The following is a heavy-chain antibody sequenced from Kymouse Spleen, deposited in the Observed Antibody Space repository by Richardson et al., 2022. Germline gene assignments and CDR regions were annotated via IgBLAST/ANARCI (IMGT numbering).Heavy chain of an antibody. CDR3: ARGITMVRGVKGYYYYGMDV. D-gene: IGHD3-10*01. CDR2: IWYDGSNK. CDR1: GFTFSSYG. J-gene: IGHJ6*02. Sequence: QVQLVESGGGVVQPGRSLRLSCAASGFTFSSYGMHWVRQAPGKGLEWVAVIWYDGSNKYYADSVKGRFTISRDNSKNTLYLQMNSLRAEDTAVYYCARGITMVRGVKGYYYYGMDVWGQGTTVTVSS. V-gene: IGHV3-33*01.